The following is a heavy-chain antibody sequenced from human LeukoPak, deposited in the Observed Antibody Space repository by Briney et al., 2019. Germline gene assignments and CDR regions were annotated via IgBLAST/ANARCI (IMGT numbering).Heavy chain of an antibody. CDR3: ARDLLGILTGYPTYYFDY. Sequence: GGSLRLSCAASGYTFSSYWMHWVRQAPGKGLVWVSRIDTDGSITSYADSVKGRFTISRDNAKNSVFLQMDSLRAEDTAVYYCARDLLGILTGYPTYYFDYWGQGTLVTVSS. CDR2: IDTDGSIT. V-gene: IGHV3-74*01. D-gene: IGHD3-9*01. J-gene: IGHJ4*02. CDR1: GYTFSSYW.